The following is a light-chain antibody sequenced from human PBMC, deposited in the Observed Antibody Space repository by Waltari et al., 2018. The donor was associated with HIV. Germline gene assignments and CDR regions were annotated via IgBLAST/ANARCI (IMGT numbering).Light chain of an antibody. V-gene: IGKV3-20*01. CDR3: QQYGNSPYT. Sequence: IVLTQSPGIMSLSPGERATLSCRASQTISASYLAWFQQKSGQAPRLLIYSASSRATGIPDRFSGSGSGTDFTLTINRVEPEDFAVYFCQQYGNSPYTFGQGTKL. CDR1: QTISASY. CDR2: SAS. J-gene: IGKJ2*01.